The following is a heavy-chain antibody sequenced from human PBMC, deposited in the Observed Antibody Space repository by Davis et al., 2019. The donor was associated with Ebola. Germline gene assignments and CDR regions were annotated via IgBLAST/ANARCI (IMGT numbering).Heavy chain of an antibody. CDR1: AFTFSNYW. CDR3: ARDGEVDYYDSSRPAEAFIDY. V-gene: IGHV3-74*01. Sequence: PGGSLRLSCAASAFTFSNYWMYWVRQAPGEGLMCVSRINSDGTFTTYADSVKGRFTISRDNAKNTLYLQMNSLRAEDTAVYYCARDGEVDYYDSSRPAEAFIDYWGQGTLVTVSS. J-gene: IGHJ4*02. CDR2: INSDGTFT. D-gene: IGHD3-22*01.